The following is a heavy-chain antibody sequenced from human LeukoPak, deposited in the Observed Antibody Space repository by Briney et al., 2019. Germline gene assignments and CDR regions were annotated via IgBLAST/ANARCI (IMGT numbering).Heavy chain of an antibody. CDR3: AKDVSWWAAADY. Sequence: GGSLRLSCAASGFTLTRNAMSWVRQTPGRGLEWVSGVGSDDNTHYTDSVRGRFTISRDNANNTLFLQMNSLRVEDTAVYYCAKDVSWWAAADYWCQGALVTVSS. CDR1: GFTLTRNA. D-gene: IGHD2-15*01. J-gene: IGHJ4*02. V-gene: IGHV3-23*01. CDR2: VGSDDNT.